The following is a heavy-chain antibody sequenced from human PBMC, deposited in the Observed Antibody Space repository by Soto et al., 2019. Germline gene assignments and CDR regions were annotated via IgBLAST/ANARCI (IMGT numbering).Heavy chain of an antibody. CDR3: ARAYSSSSWFDP. V-gene: IGHV4-31*03. J-gene: IGHJ5*02. Sequence: PSETLSLTCTVSGGSISSGGYYWCWIRQHPGKGLEWIGYIYYSGSTYYNPSLKSRVTISVDTSKNQFSLKLSSVTAADTAVYYCARAYSSSSWFDPWGQGTLVTV. CDR1: GGSISSGGYY. CDR2: IYYSGST. D-gene: IGHD6-6*01.